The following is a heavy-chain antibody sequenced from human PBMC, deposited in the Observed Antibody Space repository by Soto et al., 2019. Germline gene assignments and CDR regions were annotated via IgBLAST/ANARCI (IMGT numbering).Heavy chain of an antibody. V-gene: IGHV1-18*01. Sequence: ASVKVSCKASGYTFTSYGISWVRQAPGQGLEWMGWISAYNGNTNYAQKLQGRVTMTTDTSTSTAYMELRSLRSDDTAVYYCARDSIVATFYSAFDIWGQGTMVTVSS. J-gene: IGHJ3*02. CDR1: GYTFTSYG. D-gene: IGHD5-12*01. CDR3: ARDSIVATFYSAFDI. CDR2: ISAYNGNT.